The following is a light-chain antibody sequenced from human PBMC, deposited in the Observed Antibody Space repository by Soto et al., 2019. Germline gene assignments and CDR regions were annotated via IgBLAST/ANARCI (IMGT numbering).Light chain of an antibody. CDR2: DAS. Sequence: DIQMTQSPSSLSASVGDRVTITCQASQDISNYLNWYQQKPGKAPKLLIYDASKLETGVPSRFIGSGSGTDFTFTISSLQPEDSATYYCQQYDNLRYTFGQGTKLEIK. CDR3: QQYDNLRYT. CDR1: QDISNY. V-gene: IGKV1-33*01. J-gene: IGKJ2*01.